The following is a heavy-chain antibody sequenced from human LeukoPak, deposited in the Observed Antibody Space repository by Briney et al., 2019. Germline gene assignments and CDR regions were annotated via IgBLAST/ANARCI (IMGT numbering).Heavy chain of an antibody. CDR3: AKDDAPARWLRSPQLLDH. J-gene: IGHJ4*02. D-gene: IGHD5-12*01. Sequence: GGSLRLSCAVSGFTFSSYGMTWVRQAPGKGLEWVSTISGNGDDTYYADSVEGRFTISRDNSENTLYLQMNSLRAEDTAIYFCAKDDAPARWLRSPQLLDHWGQGTLVTVSS. V-gene: IGHV3-23*01. CDR1: GFTFSSYG. CDR2: ISGNGDDT.